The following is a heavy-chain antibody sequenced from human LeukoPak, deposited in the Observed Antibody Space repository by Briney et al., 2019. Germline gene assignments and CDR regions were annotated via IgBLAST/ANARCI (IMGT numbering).Heavy chain of an antibody. D-gene: IGHD3-22*01. CDR1: GFSFDDYA. J-gene: IGHJ4*02. CDR3: VSYDILPGWYFDY. Sequence: GGSLRLSCAASGFSFDDYAMHWVRQAPGKSLEWVSVISGDAGRTYYVDSMEGRFTISRDNAKNSLYLQMNSLRAEDTAVYYCVSYDILPGWYFDYWGQGTLVTVSS. V-gene: IGHV3-43*02. CDR2: ISGDAGRT.